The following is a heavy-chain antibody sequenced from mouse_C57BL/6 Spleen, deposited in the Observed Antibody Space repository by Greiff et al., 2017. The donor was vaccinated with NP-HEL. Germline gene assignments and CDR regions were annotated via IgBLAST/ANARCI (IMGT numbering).Heavy chain of an antibody. J-gene: IGHJ3*01. CDR1: GYAFSSSW. Sequence: QVQLKESGPELVKPGASVKISCKASGYAFSSSWMNWVKQRPGKGLEWIGRIYPGDGDTNYNGKFKGKATLTADKSSSTAYMQLSSLTSEDSAVYFCARSIITTVVEGFAYWGQGTLVTVSA. CDR3: ARSIITTVVEGFAY. CDR2: IYPGDGDT. V-gene: IGHV1-82*01. D-gene: IGHD1-1*01.